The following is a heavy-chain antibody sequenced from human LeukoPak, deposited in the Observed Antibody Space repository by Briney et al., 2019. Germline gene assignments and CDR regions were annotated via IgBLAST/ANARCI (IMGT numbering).Heavy chain of an antibody. D-gene: IGHD2-21*02. V-gene: IGHV3-30-3*01. J-gene: IGHJ4*02. CDR3: ARSIVVVTYLAY. CDR1: GFAFSSYA. Sequence: GGSLRLSCAASGFAFSSYALHWVRQAPGQGLQWVASISYDGNNKYYADSVRGWFTISRDSAKNTLYLQMNSLSTEDTAMYYCARSIVVVTYLAYWGQGTLVTVSS. CDR2: ISYDGNNK.